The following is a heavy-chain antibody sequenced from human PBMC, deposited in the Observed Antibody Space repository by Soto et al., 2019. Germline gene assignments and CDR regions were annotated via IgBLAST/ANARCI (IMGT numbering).Heavy chain of an antibody. J-gene: IGHJ5*02. CDR2: INAGNGNT. CDR1: GYTFTSYA. D-gene: IGHD6-13*01. Sequence: QVQLVQSGAEVKKPGASVKVSCKASGYTFTSYAMHWVRQAPGQRLEWMGWINAGNGNTKYSQKFQGRVTITRDTSASTAYMELSSLRSEDTAVYYCARRIAAAGSGWFDPWGQGTLVTVSS. V-gene: IGHV1-3*01. CDR3: ARRIAAAGSGWFDP.